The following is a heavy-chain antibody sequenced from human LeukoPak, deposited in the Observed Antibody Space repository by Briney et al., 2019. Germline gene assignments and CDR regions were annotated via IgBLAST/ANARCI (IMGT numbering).Heavy chain of an antibody. V-gene: IGHV3-9*01. CDR3: AKGTMVRGVSTAGALDY. J-gene: IGHJ4*02. CDR1: GFTFDDYA. D-gene: IGHD3-10*01. CDR2: ISWNSGSI. Sequence: PGGSLRLSCAASGFTFDDYAMHWVRQAPGKGLEWVSGISWNSGSIGYADSVKGRFTISRDNAKNSLYLQMNSLRAEDTALYYCAKGTMVRGVSTAGALDYWGQGTLVTVSS.